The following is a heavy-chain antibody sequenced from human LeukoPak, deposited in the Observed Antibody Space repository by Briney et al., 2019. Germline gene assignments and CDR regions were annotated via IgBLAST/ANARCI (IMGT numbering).Heavy chain of an antibody. V-gene: IGHV3-21*01. Sequence: KSGGSLRLSCAASGFTFSSYSMNWVRQAPGQGLEWVSSISSSSSYIYYADSVKGRFTISRDDAKNSLYLQMNSLRAEDTAVYYCAREGSTTMIVVVITALDYWGQGTLVTVSS. D-gene: IGHD3-22*01. CDR2: ISSSSSYI. J-gene: IGHJ4*02. CDR1: GFTFSSYS. CDR3: AREGSTTMIVVVITALDY.